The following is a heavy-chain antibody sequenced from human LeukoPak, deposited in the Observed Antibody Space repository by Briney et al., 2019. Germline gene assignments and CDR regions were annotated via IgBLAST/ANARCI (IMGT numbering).Heavy chain of an antibody. J-gene: IGHJ3*02. D-gene: IGHD6-13*01. CDR1: GGSISGYY. Sequence: PSETLSLTCTVSGGSISGYYWSWIRQPPGKGLEWIGYIYYSGSTNQNPSLKSRVTISVDTSKNQFSLNLSSVTAADTAVYYCARKGTFEIWGQGTMVTVSS. V-gene: IGHV4-59*01. CDR3: ARKGTFEI. CDR2: IYYSGST.